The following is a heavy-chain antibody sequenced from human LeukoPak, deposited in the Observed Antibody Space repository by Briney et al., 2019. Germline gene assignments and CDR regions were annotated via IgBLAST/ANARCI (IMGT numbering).Heavy chain of an antibody. D-gene: IGHD3-22*01. CDR3: ARGLEYYYDSSGFSDNNWFDP. CDR1: GYTFTGYY. Sequence: ASVKVSCKASGYTFTGYYMHWVRQAPGQGLEWMGWINPNSGGTNYAQKFQGRVTMTRDTSISTAYMELSRLRSDDTAVYYCARGLEYYYDSSGFSDNNWFDPWGQGTLVTVSS. CDR2: INPNSGGT. J-gene: IGHJ5*02. V-gene: IGHV1-2*02.